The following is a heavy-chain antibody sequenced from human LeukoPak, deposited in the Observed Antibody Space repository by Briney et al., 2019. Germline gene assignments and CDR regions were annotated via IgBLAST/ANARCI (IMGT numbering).Heavy chain of an antibody. CDR3: ASHYSSGYYLTLYYFDC. V-gene: IGHV4-39*01. D-gene: IGHD3-22*01. J-gene: IGHJ4*02. CDR2: IYYSGST. Sequence: SETLSLTCTVSGGSISSSSYYWGWIRQPPGKGLEWIGSIYYSGSTYYNPSLKSRVTISVDTSKNQFSLKLSSVTAADTAVYYCASHYSSGYYLTLYYFDCWGQGTLVTVSS. CDR1: GGSISSSSYY.